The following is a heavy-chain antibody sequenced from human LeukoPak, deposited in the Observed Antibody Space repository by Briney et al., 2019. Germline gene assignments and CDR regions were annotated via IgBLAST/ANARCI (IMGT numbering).Heavy chain of an antibody. D-gene: IGHD3-10*01. V-gene: IGHV4-59*08. Sequence: SETLSLTCTVSGGPITTYYWSWIRQPPGKGLEWIGYIYYSRGTMYNPSLKSRVTISIDTSKSQLSLKVNSVTAADTAVYYCARVGGYYGSGSYYHMDVWGKGTTVTVSS. CDR3: ARVGGYYGSGSYYHMDV. CDR2: IYYSRGT. J-gene: IGHJ6*03. CDR1: GGPITTYY.